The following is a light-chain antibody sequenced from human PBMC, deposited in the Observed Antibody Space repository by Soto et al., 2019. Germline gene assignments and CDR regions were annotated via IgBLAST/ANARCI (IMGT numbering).Light chain of an antibody. V-gene: IGLV4-69*01. Sequence: QSVLTQSPSASASLGASVKLTCTLRSGHSSYAIAWHQQQPEKGPRYLMKLNSDGSHYKGGGIPDRFSGSSSGAERYLTISSLQSEDEADYYCQTWGTGIQVFGTGTKLTVL. CDR3: QTWGTGIQV. J-gene: IGLJ1*01. CDR1: SGHSSYA. CDR2: LNSDGSH.